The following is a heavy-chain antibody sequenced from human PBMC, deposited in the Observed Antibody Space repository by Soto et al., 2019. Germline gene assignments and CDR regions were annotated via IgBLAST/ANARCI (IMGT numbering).Heavy chain of an antibody. J-gene: IGHJ5*02. CDR1: GFTFSSYA. V-gene: IGHV3-23*01. Sequence: AGGSLRLSCAASGFTFSSYAMSWVRQAPGKGLEWVSGISGSGDSTYYADSVKGRFTISRDNSKNRLYLQMNSLRAEDTAVYYCAMGYNYAPFDPWGQGTLVTVSS. D-gene: IGHD5-18*01. CDR2: ISGSGDST. CDR3: AMGYNYAPFDP.